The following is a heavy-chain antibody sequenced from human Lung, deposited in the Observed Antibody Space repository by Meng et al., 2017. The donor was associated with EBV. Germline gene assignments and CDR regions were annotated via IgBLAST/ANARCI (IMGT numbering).Heavy chain of an antibody. CDR2: TYYRSKWYN. J-gene: IGHJ2*01. CDR1: GDSVSSSSSA. V-gene: IGHV6-1*01. CDR3: ARGATSVFDL. Sequence: QPSGPGLGKPSQIIHLTCVVYGDSVSSSSSAWTWIRQSTSRGLEWLGRTYYRSKWYNDYAVFVKSRITINPDTSKNQFSMQLNSVTPEDTAVYYCARGATSVFDLWGRGTLVTVSS.